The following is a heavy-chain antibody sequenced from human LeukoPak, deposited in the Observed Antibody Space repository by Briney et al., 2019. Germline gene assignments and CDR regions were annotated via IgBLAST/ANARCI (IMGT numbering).Heavy chain of an antibody. CDR2: IIPIFGTA. J-gene: IGHJ5*02. D-gene: IGHD2/OR15-2a*01. CDR3: ARVGLPRGSSVNWFDP. CDR1: GGTFSSYA. V-gene: IGHV1-69*13. Sequence: SVKVSCKASGGTFSSYAISWVRQAPGQGLEWMGGIIPIFGTANYAQKFQGRVTITADESTSTAYLELSSLRSEDTAVYYCARVGLPRGSSVNWFDPWGQGTLVTVSS.